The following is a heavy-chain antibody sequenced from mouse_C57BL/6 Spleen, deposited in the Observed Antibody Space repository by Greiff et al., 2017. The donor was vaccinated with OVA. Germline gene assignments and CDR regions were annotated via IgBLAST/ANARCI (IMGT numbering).Heavy chain of an antibody. V-gene: IGHV5-6*01. D-gene: IGHD2-1*01. J-gene: IGHJ1*03. Sequence: EVKLQESGGDLVKPGGSLKLSCAASGFTFSSYGMSWVRQTPDKRLEWVATISSGGSYTYYPDSVKGRFTISRDNAKNTLYLQMSSLKSEDTAMYYCARQGLYGNYGYFDVWGTGTTVTVSS. CDR1: GFTFSSYG. CDR2: ISSGGSYT. CDR3: ARQGLYGNYGYFDV.